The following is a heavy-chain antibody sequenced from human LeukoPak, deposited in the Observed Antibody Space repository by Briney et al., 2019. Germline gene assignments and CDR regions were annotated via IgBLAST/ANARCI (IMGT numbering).Heavy chain of an antibody. CDR1: GGSISSYS. D-gene: IGHD6-13*01. CDR2: IYATGST. CDR3: ARAPAGSSKYEY. V-gene: IGHV4-4*07. Sequence: SETLSLTCSVSGGSISSYSWTWIRQPAGKGLEWIGRIYATGSTNFNPSLKSRITMSVDTSKSQFSLNLSSVTAADTAVYYCARAPAGSSKYEYWGQGILVTVSS. J-gene: IGHJ4*02.